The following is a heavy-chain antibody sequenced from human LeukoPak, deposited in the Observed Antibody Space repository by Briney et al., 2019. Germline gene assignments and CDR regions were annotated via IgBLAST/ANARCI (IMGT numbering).Heavy chain of an antibody. J-gene: IGHJ5*02. CDR2: INHSGST. CDR3: ASRVDFDWLHWFDP. D-gene: IGHD3-9*01. Sequence: SETLSLTCAVYGGSFSGYYWSWIRQPPGKGLEWIGEINHSGSTNYNPSLKSRVTISVDTSKNQFSLKLSSVTAADTAVYYCASRVDFDWLHWFDPWGQGTLVTVSS. V-gene: IGHV4-34*01. CDR1: GGSFSGYY.